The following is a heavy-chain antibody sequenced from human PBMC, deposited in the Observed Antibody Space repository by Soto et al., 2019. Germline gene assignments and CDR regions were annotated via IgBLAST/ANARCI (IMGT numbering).Heavy chain of an antibody. CDR1: GYTFTGYY. V-gene: IGHV1-2*04. Sequence: GASVKVSCKASGYTFTGYYMHWVRQAPGQGLEWMGWINPNSGGTNYAQKFQGWVTMTRDTSISTAYMELSRLRSDDTAVYYCARDRARAGYIHYYYYGMDVWGQGTTVTVSS. CDR3: ARDRARAGYIHYYYYGMDV. J-gene: IGHJ6*02. CDR2: INPNSGGT. D-gene: IGHD3-9*01.